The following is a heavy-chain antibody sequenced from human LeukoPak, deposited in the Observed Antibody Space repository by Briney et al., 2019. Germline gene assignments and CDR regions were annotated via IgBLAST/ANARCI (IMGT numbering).Heavy chain of an antibody. CDR1: GFTFSSHW. CDR3: ARGHSSGYYTDY. Sequence: PSGGSLRLSCAVSGFTFSSHWMHWVRQAPGKGLVWVSRIHDDGSRTNYADSVKGRLTISRDNAKNTLYLQVNSLRAEDTAVYYCARGHSSGYYTDYWGQGILVTVSS. CDR2: IHDDGSRT. D-gene: IGHD6-19*01. V-gene: IGHV3-74*01. J-gene: IGHJ4*02.